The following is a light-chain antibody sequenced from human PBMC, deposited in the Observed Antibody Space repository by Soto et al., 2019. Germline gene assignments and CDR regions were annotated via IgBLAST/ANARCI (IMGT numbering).Light chain of an antibody. CDR3: QQFNSYPLT. J-gene: IGKJ5*01. CDR1: QGISSA. Sequence: AIQLTQSPSSLSASVGDRVTITCRASQGISSALAWYQQKPGKAPKLLIYDASSLESGVPSRFSGSGSGTDFNLNISSLQPEDFATYYCQQFNSYPLTFGQGTRLEIK. CDR2: DAS. V-gene: IGKV1-13*02.